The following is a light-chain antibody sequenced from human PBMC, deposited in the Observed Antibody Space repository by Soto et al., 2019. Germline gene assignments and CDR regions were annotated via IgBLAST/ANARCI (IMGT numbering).Light chain of an antibody. J-gene: IGKJ1*01. CDR1: QSISSY. V-gene: IGKV1-39*01. CDR3: QQSYSTPRT. Sequence: DIQMTQSPSSLSASVGDRVTITCRASQSISSYLNWYQQKPGKAPKLLIYAASSLQSGVPSRFXXXGSGTXXXXXXXXLQPEDFATYYCQQSYSTPRTFGQGTKVEIK. CDR2: AAS.